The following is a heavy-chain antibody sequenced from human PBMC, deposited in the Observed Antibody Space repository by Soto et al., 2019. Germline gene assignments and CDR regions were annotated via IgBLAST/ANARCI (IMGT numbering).Heavy chain of an antibody. CDR3: ERKRTSVVTQAYFDD. Sequence: PSETLSLTCTVSGGSINSRSYYWGWIRQSPGKGLEWIGSIYYSGSTYYNPSLKSRVAMSVDTSKNQFSLKLRSVSAADTAVYYCERKRTSVVTQAYFDDWGQGSLVTVSS. V-gene: IGHV4-39*01. CDR2: IYYSGST. J-gene: IGHJ4*02. D-gene: IGHD2-21*02. CDR1: GGSINSRSYY.